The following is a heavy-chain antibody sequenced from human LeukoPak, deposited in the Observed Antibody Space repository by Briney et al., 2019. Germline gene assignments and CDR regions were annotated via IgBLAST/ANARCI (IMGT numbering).Heavy chain of an antibody. J-gene: IGHJ3*02. V-gene: IGHV3-7*01. D-gene: IGHD3-22*01. CDR1: GFTSSSYW. CDR3: AREVEVVDDAFDI. CDR2: IKQDGSEK. Sequence: GGSLRLSCAASGFTSSSYWMSWVRQAPGKGLEWVANIKQDGSEKYYVDSVKGRFTISRDNAKDSLYLQMNSLRAEDTAVYYCAREVEVVDDAFDIWGQGTMVTVSS.